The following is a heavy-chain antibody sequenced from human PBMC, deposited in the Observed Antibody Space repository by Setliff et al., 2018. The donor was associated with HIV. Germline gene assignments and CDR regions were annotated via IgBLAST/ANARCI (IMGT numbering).Heavy chain of an antibody. Sequence: SETLSLTCAVSGGSISSSNWWSWVRQPPGKGLEWIGEIYHSGSTNYNPSLKSRVTISVDKSKSQFSLKLSSVTAADTAVYYCARASMVRGVIITSHWFDPWGQGTLVTVSS. V-gene: IGHV4-4*02. J-gene: IGHJ5*02. CDR3: ARASMVRGVIITSHWFDP. CDR1: GGSISSSNW. D-gene: IGHD3-10*01. CDR2: IYHSGST.